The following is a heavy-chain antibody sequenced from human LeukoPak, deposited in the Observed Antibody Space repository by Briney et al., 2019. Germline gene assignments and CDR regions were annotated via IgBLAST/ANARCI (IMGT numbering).Heavy chain of an antibody. V-gene: IGHV4-59*12. D-gene: IGHD6-13*01. CDR1: GGSISDYY. CDR3: ARGGGRWYNWFDP. CDR2: IHYSGST. J-gene: IGHJ5*02. Sequence: SETLSLTCTVSGGSISDYYWSWIRQPPGKGLEWIGFIHYSGSTNYNPSLKSRVTISVDTSKNQFSLKLSSVTAADTAVYYCARGGGRWYNWFDPWGQGTLVTVSS.